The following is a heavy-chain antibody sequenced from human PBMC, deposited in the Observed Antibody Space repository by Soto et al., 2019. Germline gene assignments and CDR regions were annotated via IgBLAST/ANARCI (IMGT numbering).Heavy chain of an antibody. Sequence: SETLSLTCTVSCGSISSSSYYWGWIRQPPGKGLEWIGSIYYSGSTYYNPSLKSRVTISVDTSKNQFSLKLSSVTAADTAVYYCAGGVEMATIAPSVDYWGQGTLVTVSS. J-gene: IGHJ4*02. CDR1: CGSISSSSYY. CDR3: AGGVEMATIAPSVDY. CDR2: IYYSGST. D-gene: IGHD5-12*01. V-gene: IGHV4-39*01.